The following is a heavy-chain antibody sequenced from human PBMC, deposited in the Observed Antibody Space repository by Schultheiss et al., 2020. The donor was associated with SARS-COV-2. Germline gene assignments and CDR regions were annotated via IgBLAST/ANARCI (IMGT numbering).Heavy chain of an antibody. CDR2: VDHSGAF. CDR3: TRGAPGY. J-gene: IGHJ1*01. V-gene: IGHV4-39*07. Sequence: SETLSLTCTVSGGSISSGNYYWSWIRQAPGKGLEWIGEVDHSGAFNYNPSLKSRGTISIDTSKNQFSLKLNSVTAADTAVYYCTRGAPGYWGQGTLVTVSS. CDR1: GGSISSGNYY.